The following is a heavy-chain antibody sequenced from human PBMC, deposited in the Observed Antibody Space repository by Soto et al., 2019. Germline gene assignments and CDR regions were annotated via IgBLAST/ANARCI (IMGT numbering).Heavy chain of an antibody. D-gene: IGHD5-18*01. J-gene: IGHJ4*02. CDR1: GFTFSSYG. CDR3: AKDRVDTAMDY. V-gene: IGHV3-30*18. Sequence: QVQLVESGGGVVQPGRSLRLSCAASGFTFSSYGMHWARQAPGKGLEWVAVISYDGSNKYYADSVKGRFTISRDNSKNTLYLQMNSLRAEDTAVYYCAKDRVDTAMDYWGQGTLVTVSS. CDR2: ISYDGSNK.